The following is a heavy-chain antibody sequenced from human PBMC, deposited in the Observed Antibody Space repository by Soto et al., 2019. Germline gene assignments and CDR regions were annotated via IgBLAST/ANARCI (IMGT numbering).Heavy chain of an antibody. CDR3: ARVGCSSTSCPTDLDY. Sequence: QVQLQQWGAGLLKPSETLSLTCAVYGGSFSGYYWSWIRQPPGKGLEWIGEINHSGSTNYHPSLKSRVTISVDTSKNQFSLKLSSVTAADTAVYYCARVGCSSTSCPTDLDYWGQGTLVTVSS. J-gene: IGHJ4*02. V-gene: IGHV4-34*01. CDR1: GGSFSGYY. D-gene: IGHD2-2*01. CDR2: INHSGST.